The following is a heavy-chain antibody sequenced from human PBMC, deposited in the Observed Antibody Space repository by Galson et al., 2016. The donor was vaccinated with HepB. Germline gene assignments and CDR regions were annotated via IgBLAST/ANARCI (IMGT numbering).Heavy chain of an antibody. Sequence: ETLSLTCTVFGDSIGYYYWSWVRQSPEKGLEWIGNVYYSGHTNYNPSLKSRVTISVDTSENQFSLKLTSVTAADTAVYYCARTRIAVSGFYFQHWGQGALVSVSS. D-gene: IGHD6-19*01. J-gene: IGHJ1*01. CDR2: VYYSGHT. CDR3: ARTRIAVSGFYFQH. V-gene: IGHV4-59*01. CDR1: GDSIGYYY.